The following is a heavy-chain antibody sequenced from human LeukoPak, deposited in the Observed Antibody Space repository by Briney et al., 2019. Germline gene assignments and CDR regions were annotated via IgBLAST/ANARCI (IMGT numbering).Heavy chain of an antibody. J-gene: IGHJ4*02. V-gene: IGHV2-5*02. CDR2: ISWDDDT. CDR3: AHRPGGISGWYFYFDY. Sequence: AGPTLVKPSQPLTLTCTFSGFSLSTRGEGVGWLRQPSGKALEWLTLISWDDDTRYSPSLKSRLTITKDTSKNQVVLTMNNMDPVDTGTYYCAHRPGGISGWYFYFDYWGQGTLITVSS. D-gene: IGHD6-19*01. CDR1: GFSLSTRGEG.